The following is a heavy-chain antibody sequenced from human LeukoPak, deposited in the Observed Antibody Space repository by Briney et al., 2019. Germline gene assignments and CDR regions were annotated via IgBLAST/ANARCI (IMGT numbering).Heavy chain of an antibody. J-gene: IGHJ4*02. CDR3: ARDKRTGDSYFDS. CDR2: ISGSGGST. Sequence: GGSLRLSCAASGVTFSSYAMSWVRQAPGKGLEWVSAISGSGGSTYSADSVKGQFTISRDNAKYSLYLQMDSLRAEDTAVYYCARDKRTGDSYFDSWGQGTLVTVSS. V-gene: IGHV3-23*01. CDR1: GVTFSSYA. D-gene: IGHD7-27*01.